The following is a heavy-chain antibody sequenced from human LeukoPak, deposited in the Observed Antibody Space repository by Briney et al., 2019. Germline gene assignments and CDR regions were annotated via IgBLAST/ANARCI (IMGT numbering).Heavy chain of an antibody. V-gene: IGHV4-39*07. D-gene: IGHD3-16*01. CDR1: GGSISSSSYY. J-gene: IGHJ4*02. CDR2: IYYSGST. Sequence: SETLSLTCTVSGGSISSSSYYWGWIRQPPGKGLEWIGSIYYSGSTYYNPSLKSRVTISVDTSKNQFSLKLSSVTAADTAVYYCARFGGGEGFDYWGQGTLVTVSS. CDR3: ARFGGGEGFDY.